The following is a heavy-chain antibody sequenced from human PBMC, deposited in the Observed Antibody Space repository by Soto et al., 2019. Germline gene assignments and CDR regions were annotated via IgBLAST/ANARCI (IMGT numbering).Heavy chain of an antibody. CDR1: GGSISSSSYY. V-gene: IGHV4-39*07. D-gene: IGHD3-22*01. CDR2: IYYSGST. J-gene: IGHJ5*02. CDR3: ARLGNYYDRFDP. Sequence: PSETLSLTCTVSGGSISSSSYYWGWIRQPPGKGLEWIGSIYYSGSTNYNPSLKGRVTISVDTSKNQFSLKLRSVTAADTAVYYCARLGNYYDRFDPWGQGTLVTVSS.